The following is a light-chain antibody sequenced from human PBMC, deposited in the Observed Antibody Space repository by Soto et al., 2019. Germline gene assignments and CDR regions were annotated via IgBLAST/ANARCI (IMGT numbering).Light chain of an antibody. V-gene: IGKV3-15*01. Sequence: MKQPPATVSVSQGERDTRSHRVCQSVSSNLAWYQQKPGQAPRLLILGASTRAAGIPARFSGSGSGTEFTLTISSLLSEDSAVYYCQQSSNWPPWTFGQGTKVDIK. CDR1: QSVSSN. J-gene: IGKJ1*01. CDR3: QQSSNWPPWT. CDR2: GAS.